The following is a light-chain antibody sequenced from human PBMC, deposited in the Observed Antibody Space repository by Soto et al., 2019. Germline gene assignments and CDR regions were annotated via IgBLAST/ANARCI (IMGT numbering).Light chain of an antibody. CDR3: QQYNSYPLT. V-gene: IGKV1-5*03. CDR2: KAS. Sequence: DIQMTQSPSTLSASVGDRVTITCRASQYISTLLAWYQQKPGRAPTLLIYKASTLESGVPSRFSGSGSGTEFSLTISSLQPDDSATYYCQQYNSYPLTFGQGTRLEIK. CDR1: QYISTL. J-gene: IGKJ5*01.